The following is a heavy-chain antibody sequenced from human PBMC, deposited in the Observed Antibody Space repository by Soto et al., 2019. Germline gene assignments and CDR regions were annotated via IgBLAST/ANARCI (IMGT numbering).Heavy chain of an antibody. Sequence: ASVKLSCKACGDSFTSYAMHWVRQAPGQRLEWMGWINAGNGNTKYSQKFQGRVTITRDTSASTAYMELSSLRSEDTAVYYCARDHLGHSPFFDYWGQGTLVTVSS. V-gene: IGHV1-3*01. CDR2: INAGNGNT. CDR1: GDSFTSYA. D-gene: IGHD3-16*01. J-gene: IGHJ4*02. CDR3: ARDHLGHSPFFDY.